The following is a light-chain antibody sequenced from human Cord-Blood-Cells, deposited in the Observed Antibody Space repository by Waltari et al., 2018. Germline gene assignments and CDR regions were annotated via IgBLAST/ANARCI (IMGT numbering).Light chain of an antibody. Sequence: QSALTQPRSVSGSPGQSVTISCTGTSSAVGGYNCVSWYQQHPGKAPKLMIYDVSKRPSGVPDRFSGSKSGNTASLTISGLQAEDEADYYCCSYAGSYTLFGGGTKLTVL. J-gene: IGLJ2*01. CDR1: SSAVGGYNC. CDR3: CSYAGSYTL. V-gene: IGLV2-11*01. CDR2: DVS.